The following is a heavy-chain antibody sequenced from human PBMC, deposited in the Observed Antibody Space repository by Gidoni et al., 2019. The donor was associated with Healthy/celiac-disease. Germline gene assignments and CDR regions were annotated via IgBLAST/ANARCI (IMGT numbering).Heavy chain of an antibody. CDR2: INPSGGST. D-gene: IGHD3-10*01. Sequence: QVQLVQSGAEVKKPGAAVKVSCKASGYTFTSYYMHLVRQAPGQGLEWMGIINPSGGSTSYAQKFQGRVTMTRDTSTSTVYMELSSLRSEDTAVYYCASSMVRGVNDYWGQGTLVTVSS. V-gene: IGHV1-46*01. CDR3: ASSMVRGVNDY. J-gene: IGHJ4*02. CDR1: GYTFTSYY.